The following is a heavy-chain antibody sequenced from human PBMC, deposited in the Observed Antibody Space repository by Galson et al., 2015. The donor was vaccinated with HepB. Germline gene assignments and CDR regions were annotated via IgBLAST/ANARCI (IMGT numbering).Heavy chain of an antibody. CDR2: ISYDGSNK. J-gene: IGHJ5*02. CDR3: ARAYWATGYTSSWNPWFDP. Sequence: SLRLSCAASGFTFSSYAMHWVRQAPGKGLEWVAVISYDGSNKYYADSVKGRFTISRDNSKNTLYLQTNSLRAEDTAVYYCARAYWATGYTSSWNPWFDPWGQGTLVTVSS. V-gene: IGHV3-30-3*01. CDR1: GFTFSSYA. D-gene: IGHD6-13*01.